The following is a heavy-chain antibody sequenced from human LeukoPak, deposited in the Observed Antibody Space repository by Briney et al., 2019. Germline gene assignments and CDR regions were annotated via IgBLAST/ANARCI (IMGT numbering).Heavy chain of an antibody. CDR1: GFTVSSNY. D-gene: IGHD6-13*01. V-gene: IGHV3-53*01. CDR2: IYIGGST. CDR3: ARGFPGYCFDY. Sequence: GGSLRLSCAASGFTVSSNYMSWVRQAPGKGLEWVSVIYIGGSTYYADSVKGRFTISRDNSKNTLYLQMNSLRADDTAVYYCARGFPGYCFDYWGQGTLVTVSS. J-gene: IGHJ4*02.